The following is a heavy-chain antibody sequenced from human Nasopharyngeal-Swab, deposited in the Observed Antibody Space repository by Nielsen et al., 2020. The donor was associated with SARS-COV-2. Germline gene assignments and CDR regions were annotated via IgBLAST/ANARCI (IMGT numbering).Heavy chain of an antibody. D-gene: IGHD3-22*01. J-gene: IGHJ4*02. CDR1: GYTFSDAW. V-gene: IGHV3-15*07. Sequence: GESLKISCAASGYTFSDAWMNWVRQAPGKGLEWVGLIKSKSAGGATEYAAPVKGRFSIPRDESQNTLYLHMNSLKTDDTAMYYCLTDYYDNTGHGNYWGQGTLVTVSS. CDR3: LTDYYDNTGHGNY. CDR2: IKSKSAGGAT.